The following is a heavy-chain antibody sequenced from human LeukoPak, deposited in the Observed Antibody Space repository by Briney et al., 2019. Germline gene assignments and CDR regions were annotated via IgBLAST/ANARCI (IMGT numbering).Heavy chain of an antibody. Sequence: ASVKVSCKASGYTFTSSGISWVRQAPGQGLEWMGWISAYNGNTIYAQKLQGRVTMTTDTSTSTAYMELRSLRSDDTAVYYCARDGATVTRTAYYYYGMDVWGQGTTVTVSS. CDR2: ISAYNGNT. V-gene: IGHV1-18*01. CDR1: GYTFTSSG. D-gene: IGHD4-17*01. CDR3: ARDGATVTRTAYYYYGMDV. J-gene: IGHJ6*02.